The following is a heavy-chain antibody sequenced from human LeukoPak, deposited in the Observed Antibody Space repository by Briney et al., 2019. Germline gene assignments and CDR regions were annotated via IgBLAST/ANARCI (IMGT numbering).Heavy chain of an antibody. V-gene: IGHV4-39*07. J-gene: IGHJ6*02. CDR2: IYYSGST. CDR3: AREAHSSGWYKYYGMDV. D-gene: IGHD6-19*01. Sequence: SETLSLTCTVSGGSISSSSYYWGWIRQPPGKGLEWIGSIYYSGSTYYNPSLKSRVTISVDTSKNQFFLKLSSVTAADTAVYYCAREAHSSGWYKYYGMDVWGQGTTVTVSS. CDR1: GGSISSSSYY.